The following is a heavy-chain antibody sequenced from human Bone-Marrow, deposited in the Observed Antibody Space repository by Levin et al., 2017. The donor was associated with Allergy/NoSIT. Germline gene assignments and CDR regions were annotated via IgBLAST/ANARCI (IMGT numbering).Heavy chain of an antibody. V-gene: IGHV3-30-3*01. CDR2: ISYAESNK. J-gene: IGHJ4*02. CDR3: ARARAYGDNIFDY. D-gene: IGHD4-17*01. Sequence: TGGSLRLSCAASGFIFSSYSMHWVRQAPGKGLEWVAVISYAESNKYYGDSVKGRFTIARDNSKNTLYLQLSSLRVEDTAVYYCARARAYGDNIFDYWGQGTLVTVSS. CDR1: GFIFSSYS.